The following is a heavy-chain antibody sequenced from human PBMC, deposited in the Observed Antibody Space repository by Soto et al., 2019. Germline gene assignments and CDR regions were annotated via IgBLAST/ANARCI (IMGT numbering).Heavy chain of an antibody. J-gene: IGHJ4*02. CDR3: ARGRSVIDQDDFEY. CDR1: GFTFSSYS. V-gene: IGHV3-30-3*01. D-gene: IGHD2-21*01. Sequence: QVQLVESGGGVVQPGRSLRLSCAASGFTFSSYSMHWVRQAPGKGLEWVAAMSFDGNSKYFADSVKGRFTISRDNSKNTLSLQMNSLGADGSAVYYCARGRSVIDQDDFEYWGQGTLVSVSS. CDR2: MSFDGNSK.